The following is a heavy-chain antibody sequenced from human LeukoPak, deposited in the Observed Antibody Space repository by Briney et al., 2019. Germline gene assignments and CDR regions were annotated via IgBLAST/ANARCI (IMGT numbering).Heavy chain of an antibody. V-gene: IGHV4-59*08. Sequence: KPSETLSLTCTVSGGSISSYYWSWIRQPPGKGLEWIGYIYYSGSTNYNPSLKSRVTISVDTSKNQFSLKLSSVTAADTAVYYCARRSPLWSLDYYGMDVWGQGTTVTVSS. J-gene: IGHJ6*02. CDR2: IYYSGST. CDR3: ARRSPLWSLDYYGMDV. D-gene: IGHD3-10*01. CDR1: GGSISSYY.